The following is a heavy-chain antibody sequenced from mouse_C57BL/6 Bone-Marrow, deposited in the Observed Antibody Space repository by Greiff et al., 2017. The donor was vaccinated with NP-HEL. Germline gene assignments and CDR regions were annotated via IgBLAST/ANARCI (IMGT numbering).Heavy chain of an antibody. CDR2: ISYDGSN. CDR3: ARGETYYSNYYWFAY. V-gene: IGHV3-6*01. Sequence: VQLKESGPGLVKPSQSLSLTCSVTGYSITSGYYWNWIRQFPGNKLEWMGYISYDGSNNYNPSLKNRISITRDTSKNQFFLKLNSVTTEDTATYYCARGETYYSNYYWFAYWGQGTLVTVSA. CDR1: GYSITSGYY. D-gene: IGHD2-5*01. J-gene: IGHJ3*01.